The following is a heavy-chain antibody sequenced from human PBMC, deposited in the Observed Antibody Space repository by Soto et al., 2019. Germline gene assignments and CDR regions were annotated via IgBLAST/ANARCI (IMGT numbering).Heavy chain of an antibody. J-gene: IGHJ4*02. V-gene: IGHV3-30*03. Sequence: QVQLVESGGGVVQPGRSLRLSCAASGFPFSSYGMHWVRQAPGKGLEWVAHISYDGSNKHYTDSVKGRFTISRDNSKNMLYLQMSSPRAEDTAVYYCAGGQYYFDYCGQGTRVSVSS. D-gene: IGHD2-15*01. CDR1: GFPFSSYG. CDR2: ISYDGSNK. CDR3: AGGQYYFDY.